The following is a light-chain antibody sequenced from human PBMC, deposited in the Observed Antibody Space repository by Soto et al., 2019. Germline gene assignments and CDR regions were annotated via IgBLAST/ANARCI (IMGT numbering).Light chain of an antibody. Sequence: QPVLTQSPSASASLGASVKLTCTLSSGHSSYAIAWHQQQPEKGPRYLMKLNSDGSHNKGDGIPDRFSGSSSGAERYLTISSLQSEDEADYYCQTWGTGIVLFAGGTKVTVL. J-gene: IGLJ2*01. CDR2: LNSDGSH. V-gene: IGLV4-69*01. CDR3: QTWGTGIVL. CDR1: SGHSSYA.